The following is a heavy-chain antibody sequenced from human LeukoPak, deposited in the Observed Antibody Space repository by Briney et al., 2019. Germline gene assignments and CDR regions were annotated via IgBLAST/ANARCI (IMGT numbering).Heavy chain of an antibody. D-gene: IGHD2-2*01. Sequence: SETLSLTCAVSGGSISSSNWWSWVRQPPGKGLEWIGEINHSGSTNYNPSLKSRVTISVDTSKNQFSLKLSSVTAADTAVYYCASPGCSSTSCSLGYYYGMDVWGQGTTVTVSS. J-gene: IGHJ6*02. V-gene: IGHV4-4*02. CDR3: ASPGCSSTSCSLGYYYGMDV. CDR1: GGSISSSNW. CDR2: INHSGST.